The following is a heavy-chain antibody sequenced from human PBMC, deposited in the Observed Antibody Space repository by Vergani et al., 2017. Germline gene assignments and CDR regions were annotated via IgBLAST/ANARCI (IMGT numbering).Heavy chain of an antibody. CDR2: IFYSGTT. J-gene: IGHJ6*03. V-gene: IGHV4-31*11. CDR1: GGSISSGDHC. D-gene: IGHD6-25*01. CDR3: ARVDTQVPATSHFYYMDV. Sequence: QVQLQESGPGGVKPSQTLSLTCAVSGGSISSGDHCWTWIRQRPGKGLEWIGYIFYSGTTYDNPSLRSRLTISVDTSQNQFSLKLRSVTAADTAVYYCARVDTQVPATSHFYYMDVWGKGTTVVVSS.